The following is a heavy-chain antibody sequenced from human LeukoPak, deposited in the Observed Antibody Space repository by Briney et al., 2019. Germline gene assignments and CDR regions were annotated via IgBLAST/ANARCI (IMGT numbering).Heavy chain of an antibody. J-gene: IGHJ4*02. CDR1: GYTFTSNY. Sequence: ASVKVSCKASGYTFTSNYIHWVRQAPGQGLEWMGMIYPRDGSTSYAQKFQGRVTVTRDTSTSTVHMELSGLRSEDTAVYYCARDQEGFAYWGQGTPVTVSS. CDR3: ARDQEGFAY. V-gene: IGHV1-46*01. CDR2: IYPRDGST.